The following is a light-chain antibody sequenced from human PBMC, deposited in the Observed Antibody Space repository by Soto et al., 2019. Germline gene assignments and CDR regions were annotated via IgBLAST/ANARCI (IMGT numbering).Light chain of an antibody. CDR1: NSDVGGYNY. J-gene: IGLJ3*02. Sequence: QSALTQPPSASGSPGQSVTISCTGTNSDVGGYNYVSWYQQHPGKAPKLIIYEVSQRPSGVPDRFSGSKSGNTASLSVSGLQAEDEADYYCSSYAGNNNVVFGGGTKLTVL. CDR3: SSYAGNNNVV. CDR2: EVS. V-gene: IGLV2-8*01.